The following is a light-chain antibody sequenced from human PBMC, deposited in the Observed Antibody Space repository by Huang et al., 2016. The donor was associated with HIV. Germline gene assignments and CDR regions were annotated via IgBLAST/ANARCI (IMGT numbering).Light chain of an antibody. V-gene: IGKV1-39*01. J-gene: IGKJ4*01. Sequence: DIQMTQSPSSLSASVGDRVTITCRASQSINSYLNWYQQKQGKAPKVLIYAASRLQSGVPSRFSGSGSGTDFTLTINSLQPEDFAIYYCQQSYNTPLTFGGGTRLEIK. CDR2: AAS. CDR1: QSINSY. CDR3: QQSYNTPLT.